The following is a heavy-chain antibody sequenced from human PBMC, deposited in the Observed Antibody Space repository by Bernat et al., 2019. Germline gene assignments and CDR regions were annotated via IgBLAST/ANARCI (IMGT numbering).Heavy chain of an antibody. Sequence: EVQLVESGGGLVQPGGSLRLSCAASGFTFSSYEMNWVRQAPGKGLEWVSYISSSGSTIYYADSVKGRFTISRDNAKNTLYLQMNSLRAEDTAVYYCARGLPRSSGWYSGWAAFYIWGQGTMVTVSS. D-gene: IGHD6-19*01. CDR3: ARGLPRSSGWYSGWAAFYI. V-gene: IGHV3-48*03. J-gene: IGHJ3*02. CDR1: GFTFSSYE. CDR2: ISSSGSTI.